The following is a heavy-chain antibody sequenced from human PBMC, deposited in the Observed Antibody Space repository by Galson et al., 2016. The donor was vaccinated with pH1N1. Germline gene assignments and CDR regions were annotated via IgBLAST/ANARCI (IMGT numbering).Heavy chain of an antibody. CDR1: GGPLSSYA. V-gene: IGHV1-69*13. Sequence: SVKVSCKVSGGPLSSYATGWVRQAPGQGPEWMGGIMPIFGTTKYEQKFQGRVTITADEMSGSAYMELSGLTSMDTAVYYCVRSTGYNKVNGPFDVWGQGTLVIVSS. CDR3: VRSTGYNKVNGPFDV. D-gene: IGHD1-14*01. CDR2: IMPIFGTT. J-gene: IGHJ3*01.